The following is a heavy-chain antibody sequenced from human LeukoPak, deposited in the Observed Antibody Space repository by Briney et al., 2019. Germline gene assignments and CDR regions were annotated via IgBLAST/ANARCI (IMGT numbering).Heavy chain of an antibody. CDR3: AREGYYGAFDI. J-gene: IGHJ3*02. D-gene: IGHD3-10*01. CDR2: IWTGGERT. Sequence: PGGSLRLSCAASAFTFSHYTMNWVRQAPGKGVEWVSYIWTGGERTSYADSVKGRFTISRDNAKNSLSLQMNSLTDEDTAVYYCAREGYYGAFDIWGQGTIVTVSS. CDR1: AFTFSHYT. V-gene: IGHV3-48*02.